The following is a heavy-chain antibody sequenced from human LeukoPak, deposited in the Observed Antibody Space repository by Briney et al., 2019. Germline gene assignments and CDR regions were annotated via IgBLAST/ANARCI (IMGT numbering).Heavy chain of an antibody. Sequence: GGSLRLSCAASGFTFSDYWMSWVRQAPGKGLEWVSAISGSGGSTYYADSVKGRFTISRDNSKNTLYLQMNSLRAEDTAVYYCAKLSDYAIVFDYWGQGTLVTVSS. V-gene: IGHV3-23*01. CDR3: AKLSDYAIVFDY. D-gene: IGHD4-17*01. J-gene: IGHJ4*02. CDR2: ISGSGGST. CDR1: GFTFSDYW.